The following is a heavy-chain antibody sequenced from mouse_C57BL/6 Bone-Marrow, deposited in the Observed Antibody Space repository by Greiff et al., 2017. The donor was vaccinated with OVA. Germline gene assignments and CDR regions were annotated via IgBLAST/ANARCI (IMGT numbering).Heavy chain of an antibody. CDR2: IRNKANGYTT. CDR3: ARDRYHYGSSIAY. Sequence: DVKLVESGGGLVQPGGSLSLSCAASGFTFTDYYMSWVRQPPGKALEWLGFIRNKANGYTTEYSASVKGRFTISRDNSQSILYLQMNALRAEDSATYYCARDRYHYGSSIAYWGQGTLVTVSA. J-gene: IGHJ3*01. V-gene: IGHV7-3*01. CDR1: GFTFTDYY. D-gene: IGHD1-1*01.